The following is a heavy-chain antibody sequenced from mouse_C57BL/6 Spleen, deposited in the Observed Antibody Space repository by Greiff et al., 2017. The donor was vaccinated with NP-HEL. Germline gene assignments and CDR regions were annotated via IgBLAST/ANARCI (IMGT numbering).Heavy chain of an antibody. Sequence: EVHLVESGGDLVKPGGSLKLSCAASGFTFSSYGMSWVRQTPDKRLEWVATISSGGSYTYYPDSVKGRFTISRDNAKNTLYLQMSSLKSEDTAMYYCADYKAYWGQGTLVTVSA. V-gene: IGHV5-6*01. CDR2: ISSGGSYT. D-gene: IGHD2-12*01. J-gene: IGHJ3*01. CDR1: GFTFSSYG. CDR3: ADYKAY.